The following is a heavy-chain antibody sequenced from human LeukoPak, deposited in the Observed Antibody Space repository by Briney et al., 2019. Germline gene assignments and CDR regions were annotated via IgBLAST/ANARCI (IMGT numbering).Heavy chain of an antibody. CDR2: IHYSGNS. CDR1: GDSISSFY. D-gene: IGHD5-18*01. V-gene: IGHV4-59*08. J-gene: IGHJ5*02. CDR3: ARGQYSYGSRWFDP. Sequence: SETLSLTCNVSGDSISSFYWNWIRQSPGKGLEWIGNIHYSGNSNYNPSLKSRVTISIDTSRKQFFLKLSSVTAADTAVYYCARGQYSYGSRWFDPWGQGTLVTVSS.